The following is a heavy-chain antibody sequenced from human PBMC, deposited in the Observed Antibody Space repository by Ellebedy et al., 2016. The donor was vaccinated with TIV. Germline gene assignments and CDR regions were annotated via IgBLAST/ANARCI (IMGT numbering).Heavy chain of an antibody. Sequence: GESLKISCAASGFTFSSDSMNWVRQSPGKGLEWASSISSSSSYIYYADSVKGRFTISRDNAKNSLYLQMNSLRAEDTAVYYCASSDYSNHNWFDPWGQGTLVTVSS. D-gene: IGHD4-11*01. V-gene: IGHV3-21*01. CDR1: GFTFSSDS. CDR2: ISSSSSYI. CDR3: ASSDYSNHNWFDP. J-gene: IGHJ5*02.